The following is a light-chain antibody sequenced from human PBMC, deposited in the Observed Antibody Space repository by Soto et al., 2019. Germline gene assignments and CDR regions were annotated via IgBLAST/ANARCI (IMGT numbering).Light chain of an antibody. CDR1: SSDVGGYNY. CDR2: DVS. Sequence: QSALTQPASVSGSPGQSITISCTGTSSDVGGYNYVSWYQQHPGKAPKLMIYDVSNRPSGVSNRFSGSKSGNTASPTISGVQAEDEADYYCSSYTSSSTLVVFGGGTKVTVL. CDR3: SSYTSSSTLVV. V-gene: IGLV2-14*01. J-gene: IGLJ2*01.